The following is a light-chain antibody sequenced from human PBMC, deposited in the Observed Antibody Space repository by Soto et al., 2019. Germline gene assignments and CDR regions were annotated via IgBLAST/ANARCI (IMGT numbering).Light chain of an antibody. Sequence: EIVMTQSPATLSVSPGERATLSCRASQSVSSNLAWYQQKPGQAPRLLIYASTRATGIPARFSGSGSGTEFTLTISCLQSEDFAVYYCQQYNNWPRTFGQGTKVEIK. V-gene: IGKV3-15*01. CDR1: QSVSSN. J-gene: IGKJ1*01. CDR2: AS. CDR3: QQYNNWPRT.